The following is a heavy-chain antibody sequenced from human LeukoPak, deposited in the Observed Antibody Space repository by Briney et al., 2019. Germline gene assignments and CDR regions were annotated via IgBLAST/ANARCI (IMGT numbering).Heavy chain of an antibody. CDR3: ARDLPEYYDYSGYPYSPFDY. D-gene: IGHD3-22*01. V-gene: IGHV1-2*02. J-gene: IGHJ4*02. Sequence: GASVKVSCKASGYIFIDYYMHWVRQAPGQGVEWMGWINPNGGGTNYAQKFQGRVTMTRDTSISTVYMELSSLRSDDTALYYCARDLPEYYDYSGYPYSPFDYWGQGTLVTVSS. CDR1: GYIFIDYY. CDR2: INPNGGGT.